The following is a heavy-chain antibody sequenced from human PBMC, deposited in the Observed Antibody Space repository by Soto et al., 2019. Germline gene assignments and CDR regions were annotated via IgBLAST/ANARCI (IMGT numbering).Heavy chain of an antibody. J-gene: IGHJ3*02. Sequence: EVQLVESGGGLVQPGGSLRLSCAASGFTFSSYSMNWVRQAPGKGLEWVSYISSSSSTIYYADSVKGRFTISRDNAKKSLYLQMNSLRAEDTAVYYCARGYCSSTSCYFDLDAFDIWGQGTMVTVSS. CDR2: ISSSSSTI. V-gene: IGHV3-48*01. CDR3: ARGYCSSTSCYFDLDAFDI. CDR1: GFTFSSYS. D-gene: IGHD2-2*01.